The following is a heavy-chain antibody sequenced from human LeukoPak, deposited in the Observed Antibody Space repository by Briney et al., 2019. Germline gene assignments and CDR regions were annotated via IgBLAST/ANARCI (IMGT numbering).Heavy chain of an antibody. V-gene: IGHV4-30-4*01. Sequence: QSSQTLSLTCTVSGGSISSGDYYWSWIRQPPGKGLEWIGYIYYSGSTYYNPSLKSRVTISVDTSKNQFSLKLSSVTAADTAVYYCARCPFGHAGVFDYWGQGTLVTVSS. CDR2: IYYSGST. CDR1: GGSISSGDYY. CDR3: ARCPFGHAGVFDY. D-gene: IGHD2-8*01. J-gene: IGHJ4*02.